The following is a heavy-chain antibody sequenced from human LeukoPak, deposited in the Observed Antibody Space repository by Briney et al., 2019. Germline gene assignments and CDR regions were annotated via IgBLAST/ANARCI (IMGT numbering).Heavy chain of an antibody. V-gene: IGHV1-69*04. J-gene: IGHJ4*02. CDR1: GGTFSSYA. CDR2: IIPILGIA. CDR3: ARESTGDRGVDY. Sequence: GASVKVSCKASGGTFSSYAISWVRQAPGQGLEWMGRIIPILGIANYAQKFQGRVTITADKSTSTAYMELSSLRSEDTAVYYCARESTGDRGVDYWGQGTLVTVSS. D-gene: IGHD7-27*01.